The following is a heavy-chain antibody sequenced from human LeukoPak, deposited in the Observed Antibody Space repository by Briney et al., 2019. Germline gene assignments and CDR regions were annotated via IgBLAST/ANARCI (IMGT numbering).Heavy chain of an antibody. V-gene: IGHV4-39*07. CDR2: IYYSGST. Sequence: SETLSLTCTVSGGSISSSSYYWGWIRQPPGKGLEWIGSIYYSGSTYYNPSLKSRVTISVDRSKNQFSLKLSSVTAADTAVYFCARDRASIGAGFDMWGQGTMVTVSS. D-gene: IGHD3-10*01. CDR3: ARDRASIGAGFDM. J-gene: IGHJ3*02. CDR1: GGSISSSSYY.